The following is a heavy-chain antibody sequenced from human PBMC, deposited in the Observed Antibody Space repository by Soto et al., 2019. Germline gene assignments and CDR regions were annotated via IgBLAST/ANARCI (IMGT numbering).Heavy chain of an antibody. D-gene: IGHD6-6*01. V-gene: IGHV3-53*01. Sequence: GGSLRLSCAASGFIVSSNYMSWVRQAPGKGLEWVSVIYSGGNTYYADSVKGRFTISRDNSKNTLYLQMNSLRAEDTAVYYCAREYSSSSCYFDYWGHGTLVTVSS. CDR3: AREYSSSSCYFDY. CDR2: IYSGGNT. CDR1: GFIVSSNY. J-gene: IGHJ4*01.